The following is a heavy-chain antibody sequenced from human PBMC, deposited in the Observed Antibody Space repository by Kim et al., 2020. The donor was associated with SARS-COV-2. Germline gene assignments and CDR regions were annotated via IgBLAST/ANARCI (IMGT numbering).Heavy chain of an antibody. J-gene: IGHJ3*02. CDR3: SRDRYCGGDCYVAFDI. V-gene: IGHV3-49*02. Sequence: SVKGRFTISRDDSKSLAYLQMNSLKIEDTGVYYCSRDRYCGGDCYVAFDIWGQGTMVTVSS. D-gene: IGHD2-21*02.